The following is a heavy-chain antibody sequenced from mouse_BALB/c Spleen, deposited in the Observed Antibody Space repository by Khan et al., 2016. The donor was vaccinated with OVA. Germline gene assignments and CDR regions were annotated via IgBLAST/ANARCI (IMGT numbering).Heavy chain of an antibody. D-gene: IGHD2-13*01. J-gene: IGHJ3*01. V-gene: IGHV2-2*02. CDR3: ARGGLPYAY. CDR1: GFSLTNYG. Sequence: QVQLQQSGPGLVQPSQSLSITCTVSGFSLTNYGVHWVRQSPGKGLEWLGVIWSGGSTDFNAAFISRLSISKDNSKSQVFFKMNSQQTNDSAIYYCARGGLPYAYWGQGTLVTVSA. CDR2: IWSGGST.